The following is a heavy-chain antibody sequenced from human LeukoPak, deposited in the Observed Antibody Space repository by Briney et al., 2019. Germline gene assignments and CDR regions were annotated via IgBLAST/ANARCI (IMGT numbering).Heavy chain of an antibody. D-gene: IGHD2-15*01. V-gene: IGHV3-7*01. CDR3: ARGIVVVVGASDHFDY. J-gene: IGHJ4*02. CDR2: ISPDGSDK. Sequence: AGSLRLSCVASGFTFSTYCLNWVRQAPGKGLERVGTISPDGSDKYYVDSVKSRFTISRDKAKNSLYLQINSLRADDTALYFCARGIVVVVGASDHFDYWGQGTLITVSS. CDR1: GFTFSTYC.